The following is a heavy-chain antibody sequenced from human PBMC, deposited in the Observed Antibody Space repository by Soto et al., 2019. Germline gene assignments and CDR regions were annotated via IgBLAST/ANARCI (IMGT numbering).Heavy chain of an antibody. CDR1: GGSISSYY. CDR3: ARHPNYGFSFFDY. Sequence: PSETLSLTCTVSGGSISSYYRSWIRQPPGKGLEWIGYIYYSGSTNYNPSLKSRVTISVDTSKNQFSLKLSSVTAADTAVYYCARHPNYGFSFFDYWGQGTLVTVSS. CDR2: IYYSGST. J-gene: IGHJ4*02. D-gene: IGHD4-17*01. V-gene: IGHV4-59*08.